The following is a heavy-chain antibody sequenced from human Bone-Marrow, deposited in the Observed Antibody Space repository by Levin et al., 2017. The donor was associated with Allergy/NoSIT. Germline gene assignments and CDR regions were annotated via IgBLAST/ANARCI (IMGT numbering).Heavy chain of an antibody. V-gene: IGHV4-59*01. D-gene: IGHD6-19*01. Sequence: SQTLSLPCTVSGGSIHTYYWNWIRQPPGKGLEWIGFIYSTGTTNYNPSLKSRLTISLDTSKNQFSLNLSSVTAADTALYYCARVSAVAGTRLFDYWGQGILVTVSS. J-gene: IGHJ4*02. CDR1: GGSIHTYY. CDR2: IYSTGTT. CDR3: ARVSAVAGTRLFDY.